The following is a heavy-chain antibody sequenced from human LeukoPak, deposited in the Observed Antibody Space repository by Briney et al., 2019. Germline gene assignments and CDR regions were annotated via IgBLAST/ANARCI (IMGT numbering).Heavy chain of an antibody. CDR3: ARQNPYGALSY. D-gene: IGHD4-17*01. J-gene: IGHJ4*02. CDR2: ICSSINSI. V-gene: IGHV3-48*02. Sequence: GGSLRLSCAASGFSFSTYSMNWVRAAPGKGRGWVSYICSSINSIQYADSVKGRFTISRENAQNSLYLQMNSLRDEDTAVYYCARQNPYGALSYWGQGTLVTVSS. CDR1: GFSFSTYS.